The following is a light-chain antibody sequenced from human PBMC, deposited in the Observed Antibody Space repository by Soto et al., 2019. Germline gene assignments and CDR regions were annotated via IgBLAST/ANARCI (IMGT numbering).Light chain of an antibody. CDR3: ASYTTTSTYV. Sequence: QSALTQPASVSGSPGQSIAISCTGPSSDVGGYSYVSWYQQQPGKAPKLVISDASNRPSGVSDRFSGSKSGNTASLTISGLQTEDEADYYCASYTTTSTYVFGTGTQVTVL. J-gene: IGLJ1*01. V-gene: IGLV2-14*01. CDR2: DAS. CDR1: SSDVGGYSY.